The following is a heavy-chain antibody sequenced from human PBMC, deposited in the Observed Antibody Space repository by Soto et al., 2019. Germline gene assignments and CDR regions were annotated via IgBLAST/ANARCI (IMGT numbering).Heavy chain of an antibody. Sequence: QVQLQESGPRLVKPSETLSLTCIVSGGSISSYYWSWIRQPPGKGLEWIGYIYYSGSTNYNPCLKSRATISVVTSKNQFALKLSSVSAADTAVYYCARAVLPATAPFDYWGQGTLVTVSS. D-gene: IGHD2-2*01. CDR1: GGSISSYY. V-gene: IGHV4-59*01. J-gene: IGHJ4*02. CDR2: IYYSGST. CDR3: ARAVLPATAPFDY.